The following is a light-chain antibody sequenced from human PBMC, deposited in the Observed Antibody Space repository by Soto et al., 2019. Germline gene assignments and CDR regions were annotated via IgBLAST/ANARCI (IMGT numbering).Light chain of an antibody. J-gene: IGKJ1*01. CDR3: QQRSNWPRT. CDR1: QSVSSY. V-gene: IGKV3-11*01. CDR2: DAS. Sequence: DIVLTQSPATLSFSRGKKASLSWRASQSVSSYLAWYQQKPGQAPRLLIYDASNRATGIPARFSGSGSGTDFTLTISSLEPEDFAVYYCQQRSNWPRTFGQGSKVDIK.